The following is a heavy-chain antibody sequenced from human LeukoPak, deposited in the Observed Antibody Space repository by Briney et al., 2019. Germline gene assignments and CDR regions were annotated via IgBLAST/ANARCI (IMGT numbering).Heavy chain of an antibody. V-gene: IGHV3-7*01. Sequence: GGSLRLSCAASGFTFTNFWMNWIRRAPGRGLEWVANIRPDGSEQFYVDSVKGRFTISRDNAKNSVYLQMNSLRADDTAVYYCAGRDSARKPWAYWGQGTLVTVST. CDR2: IRPDGSEQ. D-gene: IGHD1-26*01. J-gene: IGHJ4*02. CDR3: AGRDSARKPWAY. CDR1: GFTFTNFW.